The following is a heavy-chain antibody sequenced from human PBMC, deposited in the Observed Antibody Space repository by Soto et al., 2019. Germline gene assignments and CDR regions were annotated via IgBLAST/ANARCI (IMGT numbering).Heavy chain of an antibody. CDR1: GGSISSSSYY. CDR3: ASEGYSSGWYVGKWFDP. CDR2: IYYSGST. Sequence: QLQLQESGPGLVKPSETLSLTCTVSGGSISSSSYYWGWIRQPPGKGLEWIGSIYYSGSTYYNPSPKSRVTISVDTSKNQFSLQLSSVTAADTAVYYCASEGYSSGWYVGKWFDPWGQGTLVTVSS. J-gene: IGHJ5*02. V-gene: IGHV4-39*01. D-gene: IGHD6-19*01.